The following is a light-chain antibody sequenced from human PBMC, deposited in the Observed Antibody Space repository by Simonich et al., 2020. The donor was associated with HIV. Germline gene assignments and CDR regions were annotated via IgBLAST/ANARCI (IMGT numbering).Light chain of an antibody. V-gene: IGKV3-15*01. CDR3: QQYNNWLIFT. CDR2: GAS. J-gene: IGKJ3*01. Sequence: EIVMTQSPATLSVSPGERATLSCRASQIFSSNLAWYQQKPGQAPMLLISGASTRATGFPARFSGSGSGTEFTLTISSMQSEDFSVYYCQQYNNWLIFTFGPGTKVDIK. CDR1: QIFSSN.